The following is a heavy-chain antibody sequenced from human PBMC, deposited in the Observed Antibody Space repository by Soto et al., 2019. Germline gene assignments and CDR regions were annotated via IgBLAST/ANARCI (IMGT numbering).Heavy chain of an antibody. CDR1: GYTFTSYG. V-gene: IGHV1-18*04. CDR3: ARDGVFGVVISRAYGMAV. Sequence: ASVKVSCKASGYTFTSYGISWVRQAPGQGLEWMGWISAYNGNTNYAQKLQGRVTMTTDTSTSTAYMELRSLRSDDTAVYYCARDGVFGVVISRAYGMAVWGQGTTVTVSS. D-gene: IGHD3-3*01. CDR2: ISAYNGNT. J-gene: IGHJ6*02.